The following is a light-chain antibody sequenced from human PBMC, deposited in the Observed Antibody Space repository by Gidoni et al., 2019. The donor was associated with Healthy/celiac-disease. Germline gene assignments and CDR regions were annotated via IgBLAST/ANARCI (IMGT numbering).Light chain of an antibody. CDR2: DAS. J-gene: IGKJ2*01. V-gene: IGKV1-39*01. CDR1: QSISSY. CDR3: QQSYSTPYT. Sequence: DIQMTQSPSSLSASVGDRVTITCRASQSISSYLSWYQQKPGKATNLLIYDASSLQSGVPSRFSGSGSGTDFTLTISSLQPEDFATYYCQQSYSTPYTFGQGTKLEIK.